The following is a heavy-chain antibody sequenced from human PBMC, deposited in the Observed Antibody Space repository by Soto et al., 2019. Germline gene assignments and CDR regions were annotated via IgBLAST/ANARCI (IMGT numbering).Heavy chain of an antibody. CDR3: AKGITVLTLGYFDY. CDR1: GFTFSTYD. CDR2: ISYDGSNK. V-gene: IGHV3-30*18. J-gene: IGHJ4*02. D-gene: IGHD3-3*01. Sequence: QVQLLESGGGVVQPGRSLRLSCAASGFTFSTYDMHWVRQAPGKGLEWVAVISYDGSNKYYADSVKGRFTISRDNSKNTLYLQMNSLRAEDTAVYYCAKGITVLTLGYFDYWGQGALVTVSS.